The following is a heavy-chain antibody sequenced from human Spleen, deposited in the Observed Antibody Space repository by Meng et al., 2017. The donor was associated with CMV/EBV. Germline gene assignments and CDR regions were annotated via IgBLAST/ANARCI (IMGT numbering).Heavy chain of an antibody. D-gene: IGHD2-2*01. CDR1: GFTFNSFA. CDR3: ARYCSSTSCYGPGDYYHYYGMDV. V-gene: IGHV3-23*01. Sequence: GESLKISCVASGFTFNSFATSWVRQAPGKGLEWVSTISDIGDATYYADSVRGRFTISRDNAKNSLYLQMNSLRAEDTVVYYCARYCSSTSCYGPGDYYHYYGMDVWGQGTTVTVSS. J-gene: IGHJ6*02. CDR2: ISDIGDAT.